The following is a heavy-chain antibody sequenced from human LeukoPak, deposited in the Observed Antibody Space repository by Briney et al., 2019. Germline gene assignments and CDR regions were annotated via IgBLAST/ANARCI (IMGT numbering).Heavy chain of an antibody. D-gene: IGHD3-22*01. Sequence: GASVKVSCKASRGTFSSYGISWVRQAPGQGLEWMGGVIAIFGRVKYGQKFQGRATITTDESTSTAYMELSSLTSEDTGVYYCARGELGDSSGFSFFDYWGQGTLVTVSS. CDR2: VIAIFGRV. CDR3: ARGELGDSSGFSFFDY. V-gene: IGHV1-69*05. J-gene: IGHJ4*02. CDR1: RGTFSSYG.